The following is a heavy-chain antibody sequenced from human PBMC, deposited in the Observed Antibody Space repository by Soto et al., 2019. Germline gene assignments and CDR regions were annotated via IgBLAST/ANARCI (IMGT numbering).Heavy chain of an antibody. Sequence: PGGSLRLSCAGSGFTFSSYGIHWVRQAPGKGLEWVALISYDGGNEKYTESVKDRFTISRDDSHNVAYLQMSSLRTEDTAMYYCAKARYSGNYPTEFDYWGQGSLVTVSS. CDR1: GFTFSSYG. CDR2: ISYDGGNE. J-gene: IGHJ4*02. D-gene: IGHD1-26*01. V-gene: IGHV3-30*18. CDR3: AKARYSGNYPTEFDY.